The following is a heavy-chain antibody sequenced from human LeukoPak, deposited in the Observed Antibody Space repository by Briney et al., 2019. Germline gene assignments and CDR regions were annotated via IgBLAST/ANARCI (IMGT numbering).Heavy chain of an antibody. J-gene: IGHJ5*02. CDR3: TKGGGISYNPLDP. V-gene: IGHV3-30*18. D-gene: IGHD1-26*01. CDR1: GCSFYNYG. Sequence: PGRSLRLSCAASGCSFYNYGIHWVRQAPGKGLEWLAVISPDGYGHYADSVKGRFTVSRDNSKNTLYLQMNSLRTDDSAMYYCTKGGGISYNPLDPWGPGTLVTVSS. CDR2: ISPDGYG.